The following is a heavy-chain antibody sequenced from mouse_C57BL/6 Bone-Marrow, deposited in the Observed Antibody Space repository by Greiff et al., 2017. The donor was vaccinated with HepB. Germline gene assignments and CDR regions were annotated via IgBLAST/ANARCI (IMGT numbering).Heavy chain of an antibody. CDR3: AIRSPWFAY. Sequence: VQLQQPGAELVKPGASVKLSCKASGYTFTSYWMQWVKQRPGQGLEWIGEIDPSDSYTNYNQKFKGKAQLTVDTPSSTAYMQLSSLTSEDSAVYYCAIRSPWFAYWGQGTLVTVSA. D-gene: IGHD1-1*01. V-gene: IGHV1-50*01. CDR2: IDPSDSYT. CDR1: GYTFTSYW. J-gene: IGHJ3*01.